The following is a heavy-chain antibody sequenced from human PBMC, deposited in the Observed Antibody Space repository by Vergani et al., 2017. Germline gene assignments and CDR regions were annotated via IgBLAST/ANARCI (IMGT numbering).Heavy chain of an antibody. J-gene: IGHJ4*02. CDR2: IYYSGST. CDR1: GGSISSGGYY. CDR3: ARARWFGESYYFDY. Sequence: QVQLQESGPGLVKPSQTLSLTCTVSGGSISSGGYYWSWIRQHPGKGLEWIGYIYYSGSTYYNPSLKSLVTISVATSKNQFSLKLSSVTAADTAVYYCARARWFGESYYFDYWGQGTLVTVSS. D-gene: IGHD3-10*01. V-gene: IGHV4-31*01.